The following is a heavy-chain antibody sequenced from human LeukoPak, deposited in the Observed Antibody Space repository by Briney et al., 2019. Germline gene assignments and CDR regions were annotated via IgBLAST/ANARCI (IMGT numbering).Heavy chain of an antibody. D-gene: IGHD7-27*01. V-gene: IGHV1-24*01. Sequence: ASVKVSCKVSGYTLTELSLHWVRQAPGKGLEWMGGFDPEDGETIYAQKFQGRVTMTEDTSTDTAYMELSSLRSEDTAVYYCATELLGNLAFDIWGQGTMVTVSS. CDR2: FDPEDGET. CDR1: GYTLTELS. J-gene: IGHJ3*02. CDR3: ATELLGNLAFDI.